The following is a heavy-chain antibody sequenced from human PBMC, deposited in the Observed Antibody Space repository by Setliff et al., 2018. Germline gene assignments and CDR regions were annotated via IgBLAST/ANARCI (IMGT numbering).Heavy chain of an antibody. CDR2: IYYSGST. D-gene: IGHD3-3*01. V-gene: IGHV4-59*11. J-gene: IGHJ6*03. Sequence: LSLTCTVSGGSISSHYWSWIRQPPGKGLEWIGYIYYSGSTNYNPSLKSRVTISVDTSKNQFSLKLSSVTAADTAVYYCARGIPAYDFWSGYYIGYYYYMDVCGKGTTVTVSS. CDR1: GGSISSHY. CDR3: ARGIPAYDFWSGYYIGYYYYMDV.